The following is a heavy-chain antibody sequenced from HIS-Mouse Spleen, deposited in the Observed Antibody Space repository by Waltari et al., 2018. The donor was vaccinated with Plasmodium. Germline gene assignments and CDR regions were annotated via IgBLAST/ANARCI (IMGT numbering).Heavy chain of an antibody. CDR1: GFTFSSYG. D-gene: IGHD6-13*01. CDR2: ISYDGSNN. V-gene: IGHV3-30*18. J-gene: IGHJ4*02. CDR3: AKDRRSSSWYVDY. Sequence: QVQLVESGGGVVQPGRSLRLSCAASGFTFSSYGMHWVRQAPGNGLEWVAVISYDGSNNYYADSVKGRFTISRDNSKNTLYLQMNSLRAEDTAVYYCAKDRRSSSWYVDYWGQGTLVTVSS.